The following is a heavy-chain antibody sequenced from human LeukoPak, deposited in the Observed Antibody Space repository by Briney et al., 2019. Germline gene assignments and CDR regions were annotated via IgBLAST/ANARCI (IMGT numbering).Heavy chain of an antibody. Sequence: SETLSLTCTVSGGSISSSSYYWGWIRQPPGKGLEWIGSIYYSGSTYYNPSLKSRVTISVDTSKNQFSLRLSSVTAADTAVYYCARLEAEGLVITHWGQGTLVTVSS. D-gene: IGHD3/OR15-3a*01. V-gene: IGHV4-39*01. CDR3: ARLEAEGLVITH. CDR2: IYYSGST. J-gene: IGHJ4*02. CDR1: GGSISSSSYY.